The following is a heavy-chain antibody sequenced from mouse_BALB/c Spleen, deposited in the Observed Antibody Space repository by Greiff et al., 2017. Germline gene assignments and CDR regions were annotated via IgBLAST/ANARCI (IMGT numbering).Heavy chain of an antibody. CDR3: ARRGDYDGDY. CDR2: IYPGDGDT. J-gene: IGHJ4*01. V-gene: IGHV1-80*01. CDR1: GYAFSSYW. Sequence: VQLVESGAELVRPGSSVKISCKASGYAFSSYWMNWVKQRPGQGLEWIGQIYPGDGDTNYNGKFKGKATLTADKSSSTAYMQLSSLTSEDSAVYFCARRGDYDGDYWGQGTSVTVSS.